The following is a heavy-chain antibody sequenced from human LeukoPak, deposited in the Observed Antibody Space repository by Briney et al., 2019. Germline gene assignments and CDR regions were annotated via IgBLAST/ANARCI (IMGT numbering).Heavy chain of an antibody. V-gene: IGHV4-31*03. CDR3: ARDRRTGTIFGVVPGSWFDP. Sequence: SETLSLTCTVYGGSISSGGYYWSWIRQHPGKGLEWIGYIYYSGSTYYNPSLKSRVTISVDTSKNQFSLKLSSVTAADTAVYYCARDRRTGTIFGVVPGSWFDPWGQGTLVTVSS. J-gene: IGHJ5*02. D-gene: IGHD3-3*01. CDR2: IYYSGST. CDR1: GGSISSGGYY.